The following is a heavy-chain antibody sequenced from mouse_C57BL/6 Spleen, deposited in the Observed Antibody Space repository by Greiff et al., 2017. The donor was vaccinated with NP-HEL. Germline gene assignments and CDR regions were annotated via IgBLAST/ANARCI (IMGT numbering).Heavy chain of an antibody. Sequence: VQLQQSGPELVKPGASVKISCKASGYSFTDYNMNWVKQSTGKSLEWIGVINPNYGTTSYNQKFKGKATLTVDQSSSTAYMQHNSLTSEDTAVYYSARAPSYYDYDRWYFDVWGTGTTVTVSS. V-gene: IGHV1-39*01. D-gene: IGHD2-4*01. CDR2: INPNYGTT. CDR3: ARAPSYYDYDRWYFDV. CDR1: GYSFTDYN. J-gene: IGHJ1*03.